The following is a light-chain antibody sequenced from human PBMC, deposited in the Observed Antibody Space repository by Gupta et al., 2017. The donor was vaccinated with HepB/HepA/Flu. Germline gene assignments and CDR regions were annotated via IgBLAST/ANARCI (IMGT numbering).Light chain of an antibody. CDR1: KLEDKY. CDR2: QDN. J-gene: IGLJ2*01. Sequence: SYEVTQPPAVSVLLGQTATITCSGDKLEDKYVCWYQQKPGQSPVLVIFQDNKRPSGIPERFSGSNSGNTATLTISGTQALDEADYHCQAWDSRTAKFFGGGTKLTVL. CDR3: QAWDSRTAKF. V-gene: IGLV3-1*01.